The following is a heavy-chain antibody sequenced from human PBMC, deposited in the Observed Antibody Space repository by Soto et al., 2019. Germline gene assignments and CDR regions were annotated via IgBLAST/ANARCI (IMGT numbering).Heavy chain of an antibody. V-gene: IGHV1-69*02. CDR2: VNPIVSMS. D-gene: IGHD3-10*01. Sequence: QVQLVQSGAEVKRPGSSVKVSCKASCDTFHFYSINWVRQAPGLGLEWMGRVNPIVSMSNYAQKFQGRVTMTADKSTSTAYMELSRLRSEDTAIYYCASSYGSGYRDVDYWGQGALVTVSS. J-gene: IGHJ4*02. CDR3: ASSYGSGYRDVDY. CDR1: CDTFHFYS.